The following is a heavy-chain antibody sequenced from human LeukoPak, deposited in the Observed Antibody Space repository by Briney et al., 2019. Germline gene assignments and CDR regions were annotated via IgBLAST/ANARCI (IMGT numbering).Heavy chain of an antibody. Sequence: ETLSLTCAVYGGSFSGYYWSWVRQAPGKGLEWVSAISGSGGSTYYADSVKGRFTISRDNSKNTLYLQMNSLRAEDTAVYYCAKDRQQLVKGYWGQGTLVTVSS. CDR2: ISGSGGST. J-gene: IGHJ4*02. V-gene: IGHV3-23*01. CDR1: GGSFSGYY. D-gene: IGHD6-13*01. CDR3: AKDRQQLVKGY.